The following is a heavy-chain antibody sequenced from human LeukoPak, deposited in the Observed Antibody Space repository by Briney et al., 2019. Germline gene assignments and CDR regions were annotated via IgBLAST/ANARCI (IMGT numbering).Heavy chain of an antibody. CDR3: ARDLGDSSGYFAFDY. Sequence: GSLRLSCAASGFTFSRYGMHWVRQAPGKGLEWVGVILNDGSSKYYADSVKGRFTISRDNSKNTLYLQMNSLRAEDTAVYYCARDLGDSSGYFAFDYWGQGTLVTVSS. CDR1: GFTFSRYG. CDR2: ILNDGSSK. D-gene: IGHD3-22*01. J-gene: IGHJ4*02. V-gene: IGHV3-30*19.